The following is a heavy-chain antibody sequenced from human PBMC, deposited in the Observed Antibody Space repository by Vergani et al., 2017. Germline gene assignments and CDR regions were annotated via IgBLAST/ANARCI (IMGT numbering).Heavy chain of an antibody. CDR1: GGAVNSGSNF. J-gene: IGHJ4*02. V-gene: IGHV4-61*02. CDR3: ARFPSTVTRGFDY. CDR2: TSTDGST. Sequence: QVQLQESGPGLVKPSQTLSLTCSVSGGAVNSGSNFWTWIRQPAGKGLEWIGRTSTDGSTNYNPSLKSRVTISVDTSKNQFSLKLSSVTAADTAVYYCARFPSTVTRGFDYWGQGTLVTVSS. D-gene: IGHD4-17*01.